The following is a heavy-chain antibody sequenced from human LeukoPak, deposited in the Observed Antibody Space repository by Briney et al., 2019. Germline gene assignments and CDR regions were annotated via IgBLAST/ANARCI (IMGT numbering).Heavy chain of an antibody. CDR1: GGIFSSYA. CDR2: IIPIFGTP. D-gene: IGHD4-17*01. V-gene: IGHV1-69*13. J-gene: IGHJ2*01. Sequence: SVKVSCKASGGIFSSYAISWVRQAPGQGLEWMGGIIPIFGTPNYAQKFQGRVTITADESTSTAYMELSSLRSEDTAVYYCARQSTVNANWYFDLWGRGTLVTVSS. CDR3: ARQSTVNANWYFDL.